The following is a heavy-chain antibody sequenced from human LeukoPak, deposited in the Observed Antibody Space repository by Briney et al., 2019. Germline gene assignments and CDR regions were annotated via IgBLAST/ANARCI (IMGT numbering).Heavy chain of an antibody. Sequence: GGSLRLSCAASGFTFRSYAMSWVRQAPGKGLEWVSYISSSSSTIYYADSVKGRFTISRDNAKNSLYLQMNSLRAEDTAVYYCAREQQLAPNYMDVWGKGTTVTVSS. J-gene: IGHJ6*03. CDR3: AREQQLAPNYMDV. CDR1: GFTFRSYA. D-gene: IGHD6-13*01. V-gene: IGHV3-48*01. CDR2: ISSSSSTI.